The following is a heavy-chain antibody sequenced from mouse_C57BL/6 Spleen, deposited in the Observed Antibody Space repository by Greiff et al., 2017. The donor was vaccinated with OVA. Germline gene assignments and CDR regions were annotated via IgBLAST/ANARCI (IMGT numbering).Heavy chain of an antibody. D-gene: IGHD2-4*01. CDR1: GYTFTNYW. CDR3: ARSNYDYDGYAMDY. CDR2: IYPGGGYT. J-gene: IGHJ4*01. Sequence: QVQLQQSGAELVRPGTSVKMSCKASGYTFTNYWIGWVKQRPGHGLEWIGDIYPGGGYTNYNEKFKGKATLTADKSSSTAYMQFSSLTSEDSAIYYCARSNYDYDGYAMDYWGQGTSVTVSS. V-gene: IGHV1-63*01.